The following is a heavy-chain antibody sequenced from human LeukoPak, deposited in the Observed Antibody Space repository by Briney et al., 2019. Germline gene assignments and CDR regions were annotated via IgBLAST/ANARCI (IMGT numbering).Heavy chain of an antibody. J-gene: IGHJ4*02. Sequence: GGSLRLSCAASGSTFSSYGMHWVRQAPGKGLERVAFIRYDGSNKYYADSVKGRFTISRDNSKNTLYLQMNSLRAEDTAVYYCAKAPYYDILTGLDYWGQGTLVTVSS. V-gene: IGHV3-30*02. CDR3: AKAPYYDILTGLDY. D-gene: IGHD3-9*01. CDR2: IRYDGSNK. CDR1: GSTFSSYG.